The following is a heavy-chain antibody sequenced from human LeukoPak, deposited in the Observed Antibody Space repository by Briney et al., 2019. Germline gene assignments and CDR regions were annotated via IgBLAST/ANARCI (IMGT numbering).Heavy chain of an antibody. V-gene: IGHV1-69*05. Sequence: SVKVSCKASGYTFTSYGISWVRQAPGQGLEWMGGIIPIFGTANYAQKFQGRVTITTDESTSTAYMELSSLRSEDTAVYYCARADSTVDIVATIKDWGQGTLVTVSS. J-gene: IGHJ4*02. CDR1: GYTFTSYG. CDR3: ARADSTVDIVATIKD. D-gene: IGHD5-12*01. CDR2: IIPIFGTA.